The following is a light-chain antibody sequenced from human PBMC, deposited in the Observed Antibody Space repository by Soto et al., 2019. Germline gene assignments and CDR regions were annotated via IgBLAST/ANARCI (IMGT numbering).Light chain of an antibody. CDR1: QSISSW. CDR2: KAS. CDR3: QQYNSYPYT. J-gene: IGKJ2*01. V-gene: IGKV1-5*03. Sequence: DIQMTQSPSTLSASVGDRVTITCRASQSISSWLAWYQQKPGKVPNLLIYKASSLQSGVPSRFSGSGSGTELAPTITRLQPDELATYYCQQYNSYPYTFGQGTKLEI.